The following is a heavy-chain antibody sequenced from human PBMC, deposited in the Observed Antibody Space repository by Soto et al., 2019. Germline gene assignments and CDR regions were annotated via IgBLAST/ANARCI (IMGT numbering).Heavy chain of an antibody. Sequence: GQLLEGPSRVSGDRSSGNWIPLVVKKTGKGLEWMGIIYPGDSDITYSPSFQGQVTFSADKSISTAYLQWSSLKASDTAMYYCARLIMRSSWFALAYRGNGTLVPVSS. CDR1: GDRSSGNW. J-gene: IGHJ1*01. CDR2: IYPGDSDI. CDR3: ARLIMRSSWFALAY. V-gene: IGHV5-51*01. D-gene: IGHD6-13*01.